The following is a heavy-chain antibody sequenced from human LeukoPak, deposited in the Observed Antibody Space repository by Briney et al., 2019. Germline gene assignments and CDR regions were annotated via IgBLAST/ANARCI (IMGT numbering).Heavy chain of an antibody. Sequence: GGSLRLSCAASGFTFSSYAMHWVRQAPGKGLEYVSAISSNGGSTYYANSVKGRFTISRDNSKNTLYLQMGSLRAEDMAVYYCVAGGWNDFDYWGQGTLVTVSS. V-gene: IGHV3-64*01. J-gene: IGHJ4*02. D-gene: IGHD1-1*01. CDR1: GFTFSSYA. CDR2: ISSNGGST. CDR3: VAGGWNDFDY.